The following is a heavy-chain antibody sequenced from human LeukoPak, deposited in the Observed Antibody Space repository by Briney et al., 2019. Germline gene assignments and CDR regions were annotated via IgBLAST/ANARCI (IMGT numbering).Heavy chain of an antibody. Sequence: GGSLRLSCAVSGFTFSSYWMNWVRQAPGKGLEWVASIKQDGGEKSYVDSVKGRFTISRDNAKDSLYLQMSSLRAEDTAVYYCARDGTAAGLYFDLWGQGTLVTVSS. V-gene: IGHV3-7*01. CDR3: ARDGTAAGLYFDL. CDR2: IKQDGGEK. D-gene: IGHD6-13*01. CDR1: GFTFSSYW. J-gene: IGHJ4*01.